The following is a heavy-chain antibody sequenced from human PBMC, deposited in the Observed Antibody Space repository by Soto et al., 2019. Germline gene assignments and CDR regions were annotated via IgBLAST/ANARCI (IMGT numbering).Heavy chain of an antibody. CDR1: GGTFSSYT. D-gene: IGHD3-22*01. CDR3: AREGPDYYDSSGPSD. CDR2: IIPILGIA. V-gene: IGHV1-69*04. J-gene: IGHJ4*02. Sequence: VSCKASGGTFSSYTISWVRQAPGQGLEWMGRIIPILGIANYAQKFQGRVTITADKSTSTAYMELSSLRSEDTAVYYCAREGPDYYDSSGPSDWGQGTLVTVSS.